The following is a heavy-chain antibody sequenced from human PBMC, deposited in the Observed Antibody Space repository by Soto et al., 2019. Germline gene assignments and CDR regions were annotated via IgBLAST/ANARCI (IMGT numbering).Heavy chain of an antibody. J-gene: IGHJ4*02. Sequence: PGGSLRLSCAASGFTFSSYSMNWVRQAPGKGLEWVSSISSSSSYIYYADSVKGRFTISRDNAKNSLYLQMNSLRAEDTAVYYCARDILGYCSGGSCYHHDYWGQRTLVTVSS. CDR2: ISSSSSYI. CDR1: GFTFSSYS. V-gene: IGHV3-21*01. D-gene: IGHD2-15*01. CDR3: ARDILGYCSGGSCYHHDY.